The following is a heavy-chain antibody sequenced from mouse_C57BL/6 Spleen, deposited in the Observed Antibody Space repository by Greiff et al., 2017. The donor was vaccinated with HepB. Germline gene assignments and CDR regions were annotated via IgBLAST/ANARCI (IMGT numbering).Heavy chain of an antibody. V-gene: IGHV1-80*01. CDR1: GYAFSSYW. Sequence: QVQLQQSGAELVKPVASVKISCKASGYAFSSYWMNWVKQRPGKGLEWIGQIYPGDGDTNYNGKFKGKATLTADKSSSTAYMQLSSLTSEDSAVYFCARFYYYGSSYRYFDVWGTGTTVTVSS. D-gene: IGHD1-1*01. J-gene: IGHJ1*03. CDR2: IYPGDGDT. CDR3: ARFYYYGSSYRYFDV.